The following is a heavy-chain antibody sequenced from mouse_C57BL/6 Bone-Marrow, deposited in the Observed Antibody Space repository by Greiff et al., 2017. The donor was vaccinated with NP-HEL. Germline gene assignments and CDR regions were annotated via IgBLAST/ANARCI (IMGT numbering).Heavy chain of an antibody. J-gene: IGHJ4*01. CDR3: ARQTPYAVDY. CDR1: GFTFSSYG. CDR2: ISSGGSYT. Sequence: EVQLVESGGDLVKPGGSLKLSCAASGFTFSSYGMSWVRQTPDKRLEWVATISSGGSYTYYPDSVKGRFTISRDNAKNTLYLQMSSLKSEDTAMYYCARQTPYAVDYWGQGTSVTVSS. V-gene: IGHV5-6*01.